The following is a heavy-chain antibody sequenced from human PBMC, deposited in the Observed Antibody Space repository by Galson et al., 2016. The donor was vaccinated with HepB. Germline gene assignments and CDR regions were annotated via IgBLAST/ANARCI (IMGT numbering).Heavy chain of an antibody. V-gene: IGHV3-49*04. J-gene: IGHJ2*01. D-gene: IGHD3-10*01. CDR2: IRSKAYGGTT. CDR1: GITFGDYG. CDR3: SGSDLSVVAYTNWHFDL. Sequence: SLRLSCATSGITFGDYGMSWVRQAPGKGLEWLGFIRSKAYGGTTEYAASVKGRFTISRDDSKSIAYLQMNSLRSEVTAVYYCSGSDLSVVAYTNWHFDLWGRGTLVTVSS.